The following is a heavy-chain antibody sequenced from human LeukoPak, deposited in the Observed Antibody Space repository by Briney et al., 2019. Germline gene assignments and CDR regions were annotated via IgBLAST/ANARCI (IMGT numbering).Heavy chain of an antibody. CDR3: ARQSAAAWYYFDY. Sequence: PSETLSLTCTVSGVSISSYYWSWIRQPPGKGLEWIGHISYSGNTNYNPSLKSRITISGDTSKNQFSLKLGSVTAADTAVYYCARQSAAAWYYFDYWGQGTLVTVSS. CDR2: ISYSGNT. J-gene: IGHJ4*02. CDR1: GVSISSYY. D-gene: IGHD6-13*01. V-gene: IGHV4-59*08.